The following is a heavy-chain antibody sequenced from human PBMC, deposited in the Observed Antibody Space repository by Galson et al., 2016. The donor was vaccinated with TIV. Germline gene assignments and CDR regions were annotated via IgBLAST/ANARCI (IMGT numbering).Heavy chain of an antibody. J-gene: IGHJ4*02. D-gene: IGHD3-22*01. V-gene: IGHV5-51*01. CDR3: ARLEGYDDSASDY. CDR2: IYPGDSDT. Sequence: QSGAEVKKPGESLKISCKASGYRFTNHWIDWVRQMPGKGLEWMGVIYPGDSDTRYSPSFQGQVTISADKSSSTAHLQWSSLKASDTAMYYCARLEGYDDSASDYWGQGTLVTVSS. CDR1: GYRFTNHW.